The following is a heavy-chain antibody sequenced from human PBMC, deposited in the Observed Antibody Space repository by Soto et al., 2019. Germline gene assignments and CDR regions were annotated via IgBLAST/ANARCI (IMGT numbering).Heavy chain of an antibody. J-gene: IGHJ3*02. V-gene: IGHV3-23*01. CDR3: ARDFGYNYGYDAFDI. CDR1: GFTFSSYA. Sequence: PGGSLRLSCAASGFTFSSYAMSWVRQAPGKGLEWVSGISGSGGSTYYVDSVKGRFTISRDNSKNTLYLQMNSLRAEDTAVYYCARDFGYNYGYDAFDIWGQGTMVTVS. D-gene: IGHD5-18*01. CDR2: ISGSGGST.